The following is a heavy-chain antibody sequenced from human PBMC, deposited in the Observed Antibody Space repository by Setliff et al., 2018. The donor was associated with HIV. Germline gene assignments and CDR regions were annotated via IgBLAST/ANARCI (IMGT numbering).Heavy chain of an antibody. J-gene: IGHJ3*01. D-gene: IGHD3-22*01. CDR2: IFPSDSDT. CDR1: GYSFGDYW. Sequence: GESLKISCRGFGYSFGDYWIGWVRQKPGQGLEWMGIIFPSDSDTRVNPSFQGQVTISADRSTYGAFLQWRSLKASDTGMYFCARHRVDTSMLVVKSPGAFDLWGQGTLITVSS. CDR3: ARHRVDTSMLVVKSPGAFDL. V-gene: IGHV5-51*01.